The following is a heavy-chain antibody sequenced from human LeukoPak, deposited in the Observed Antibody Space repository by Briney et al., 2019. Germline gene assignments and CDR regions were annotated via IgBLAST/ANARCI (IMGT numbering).Heavy chain of an antibody. CDR2: ISYDGSNK. Sequence: GGSLRLSCAASGFTFSSYGMHWVRQAPGKGLEWVAVISYDGSNKYYADSVKGRLTISRDNSKNTLYLQMNSLRAEDTAVYYCAKGSAYYYDSSDIDYWGQGTLVTVSS. D-gene: IGHD3-22*01. V-gene: IGHV3-30*18. CDR1: GFTFSSYG. CDR3: AKGSAYYYDSSDIDY. J-gene: IGHJ4*02.